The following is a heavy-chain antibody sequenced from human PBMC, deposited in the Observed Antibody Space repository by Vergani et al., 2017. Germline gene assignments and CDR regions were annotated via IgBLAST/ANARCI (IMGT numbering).Heavy chain of an antibody. CDR2: ISGSGGST. CDR3: ASSKGVVPAAIYYYYGMDV. V-gene: IGHV3-23*04. Sequence: EVQLVESGGGLVQPGGSLKLSCEASGFTFSSYAMSWVRQAPGKGLEWVSAISGSGGSTYYADSVKGRFTISRDNSKNTLYLQMNSLRAEDTAVYYCASSKGVVPAAIYYYYGMDVWGQGTTVTVSS. CDR1: GFTFSSYA. J-gene: IGHJ6*02. D-gene: IGHD2-2*01.